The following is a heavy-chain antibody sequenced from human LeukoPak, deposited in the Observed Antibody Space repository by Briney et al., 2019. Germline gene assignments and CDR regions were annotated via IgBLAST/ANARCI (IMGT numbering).Heavy chain of an antibody. CDR2: ISYDGSNK. CDR3: ARDLGPNWFDP. CDR1: GFTFSSYA. J-gene: IGHJ5*02. Sequence: GSLRLSCAASGFTFSSYAMHWVRQAPGKGLEWVAVISYDGSNKYYADSVKGRFTISRDNSKNTLYLQMNSLRAEDTAVYYCARDLGPNWFDPWGQGTLVTVSS. V-gene: IGHV3-30*14.